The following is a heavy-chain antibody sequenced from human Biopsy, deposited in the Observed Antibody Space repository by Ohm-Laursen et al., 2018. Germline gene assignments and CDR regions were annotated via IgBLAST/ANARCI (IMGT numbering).Heavy chain of an antibody. CDR1: VGDINNYY. V-gene: IGHV4-4*07. Sequence: SDTLSLTCNLSVGDINNYYWSWIRQPAGKGLEWIGRIYPGGRTNNNPSLQSRVTMSVDTFNKQPALRLRSVTTADTAMYYCASVVLGPTNDAFDLWGQGTMVVVSS. D-gene: IGHD3-22*01. J-gene: IGHJ3*01. CDR2: IYPGGRT. CDR3: ASVVLGPTNDAFDL.